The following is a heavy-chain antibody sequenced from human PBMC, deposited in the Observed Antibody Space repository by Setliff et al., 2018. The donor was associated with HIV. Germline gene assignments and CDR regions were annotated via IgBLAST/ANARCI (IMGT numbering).Heavy chain of an antibody. D-gene: IGHD4-4*01. J-gene: IGHJ3*02. CDR2: IYTSGIT. Sequence: SETLSLTCAVFGGSINSSNWWCWVRQPPGKGLEWIGEIYTSGITKYNPSLKSRVTISVDKSKNQFSLKLRSVAASDTAVYDWATYEMTTVMGDVFHIWGQGTRVTV. V-gene: IGHV4-4*02. CDR1: GGSINSSNW. CDR3: ATYEMTTVMGDVFHI.